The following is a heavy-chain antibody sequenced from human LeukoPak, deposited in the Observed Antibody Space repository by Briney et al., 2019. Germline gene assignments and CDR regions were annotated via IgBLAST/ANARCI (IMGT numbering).Heavy chain of an antibody. V-gene: IGHV4-61*02. D-gene: IGHD6-13*01. CDR3: ARYRVEYSSSWVVDY. CDR1: GGSISSGSYY. J-gene: IGHJ4*02. Sequence: NPSQTLSLTCTVSGGSISSGSYYWSWIRQPAGKGLEWIGRIYTSGSTNYNPSLKSRVTISVDTSKNQFSLKLSSVTAADTAVYYCARYRVEYSSSWVVDYWGQGTLVTVSS. CDR2: IYTSGST.